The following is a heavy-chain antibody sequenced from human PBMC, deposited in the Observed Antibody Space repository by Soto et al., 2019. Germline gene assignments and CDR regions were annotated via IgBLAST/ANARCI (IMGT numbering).Heavy chain of an antibody. D-gene: IGHD2-15*01. V-gene: IGHV3-15*01. J-gene: IGHJ4*02. CDR2: IKSKVDGGTR. CDR3: TTDDSINKN. Sequence: GGSLRLSCAASGFTFSNDWMSWVRQAPGKGLEWVGRIKSKVDGGTRDYAAPVKGRFTMSRDDSKNMLYLQMSSLQTEDTAVYYCTTDDSINKNWGQGTLVTVSS. CDR1: GFTFSNDW.